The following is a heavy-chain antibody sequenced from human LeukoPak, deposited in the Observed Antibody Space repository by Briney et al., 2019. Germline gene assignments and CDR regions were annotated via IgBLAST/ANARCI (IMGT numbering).Heavy chain of an antibody. CDR3: ARDNSVEDTAWWFDP. CDR2: INPSGGST. CDR1: GYTFTSYY. Sequence: ASVKVSCKASGYTFTSYYMHWVRQAPGQGLEWMGIINPSGGSTSYAQKFQGRVTMTRDMSTSTDYMELSSLRSEDTAVYYCARDNSVEDTAWWFDPWGQGTLVIVSS. V-gene: IGHV1-46*01. J-gene: IGHJ5*02. D-gene: IGHD4-23*01.